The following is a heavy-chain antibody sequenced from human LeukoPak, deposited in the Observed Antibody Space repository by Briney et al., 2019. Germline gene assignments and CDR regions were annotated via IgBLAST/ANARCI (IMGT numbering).Heavy chain of an antibody. CDR1: GFTFSSYG. D-gene: IGHD3-22*01. Sequence: PGGSLRLSCAASGFTFSSYGMSWVRQAPGKGLEWVSGISGSGGSTYYADSVKGRFTISRDNSKNTLYLQMSSLRAEDTALYYCANYDSSGYSAFDIWGQGTMVTVSS. V-gene: IGHV3-23*01. J-gene: IGHJ3*02. CDR3: ANYDSSGYSAFDI. CDR2: ISGSGGST.